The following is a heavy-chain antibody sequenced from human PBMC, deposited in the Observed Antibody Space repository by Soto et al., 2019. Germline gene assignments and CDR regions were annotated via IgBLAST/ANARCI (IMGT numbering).Heavy chain of an antibody. CDR1: GGSFSGYY. J-gene: IGHJ5*02. Sequence: QVQLQQWGAGLLKPSETLSLTCAVYGGSFSGYYWSWIRQPPGKGLEWIGEINHSGSTNYNPSLKSRVTLSVDTSKNQFTLKLSSVTAADTAVYYCARGSNGSSRHNWFDPWGQGALVTVSS. D-gene: IGHD6-13*01. V-gene: IGHV4-34*01. CDR3: ARGSNGSSRHNWFDP. CDR2: INHSGST.